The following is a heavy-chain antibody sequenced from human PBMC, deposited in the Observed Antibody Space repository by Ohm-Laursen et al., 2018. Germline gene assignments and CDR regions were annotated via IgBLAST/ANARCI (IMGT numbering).Heavy chain of an antibody. D-gene: IGHD5-12*01. Sequence: SLRLSCSAPGFTVSNTYMSWVRQAPGKGLDWVSVIYSDGNTNYADSVKGRFTISRDNSKNTLYLQMNSLRAEDTAVYYCARGSPLIEWYAFDIRGQGTMVTVSS. CDR2: IYSDGNT. CDR3: ARGSPLIEWYAFDI. CDR1: GFTVSNTY. V-gene: IGHV3-53*01. J-gene: IGHJ3*02.